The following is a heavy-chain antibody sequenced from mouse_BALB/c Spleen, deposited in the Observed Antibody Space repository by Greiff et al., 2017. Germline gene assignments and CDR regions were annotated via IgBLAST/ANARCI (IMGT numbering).Heavy chain of an antibody. J-gene: IGHJ4*01. CDR3: ARGDGSSLMDY. V-gene: IGHV1-54*01. CDR2: INPGSGGT. CDR1: GYAFTNYL. Sequence: QVQLKESGAELVRPGTSVKVSCKASGYAFTNYLIEWVKQRPGQGLELIGVINPGSGGTNYNEKFKGKATLTADKSSSTAYMQLSSLTSDDSAVYFCARGDGSSLMDYWGQGTSVTVSS. D-gene: IGHD1-1*01.